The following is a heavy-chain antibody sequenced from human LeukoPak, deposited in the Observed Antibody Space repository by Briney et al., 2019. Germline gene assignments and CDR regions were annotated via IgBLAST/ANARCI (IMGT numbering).Heavy chain of an antibody. CDR3: ARDRLDFYYYYGMDV. J-gene: IGHJ6*02. V-gene: IGHV4-61*08. Sequence: PSQTLSLTCTVSGGSISSGVYYWSWIRQPPGKGLEGTGYIHYSGSTNYSPSLKSRVTISVDTSKNQFSLKLSSVTAADTAVYYCARDRLDFYYYYGMDVWGQGTTVTVSS. D-gene: IGHD6-25*01. CDR1: GGSISSGVYY. CDR2: IHYSGST.